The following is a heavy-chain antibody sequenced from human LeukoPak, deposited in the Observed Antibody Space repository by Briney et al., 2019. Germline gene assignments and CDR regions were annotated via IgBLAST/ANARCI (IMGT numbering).Heavy chain of an antibody. Sequence: SETLSLTCTVSGGSISSSTYYWSWIRQPPGKGLEWIGNIYNSGSTYHNPSLKTRVTISVDTSKNQFSLKLSSVTAADTAVYYCARGGVSDPYFDYWGQGTLVTVSS. CDR2: IYNSGST. D-gene: IGHD2-21*01. J-gene: IGHJ4*02. V-gene: IGHV4-39*07. CDR1: GGSISSSTYY. CDR3: ARGGVSDPYFDY.